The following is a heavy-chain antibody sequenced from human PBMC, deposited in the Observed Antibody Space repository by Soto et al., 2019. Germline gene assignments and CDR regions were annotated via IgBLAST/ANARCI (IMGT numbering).Heavy chain of an antibody. CDR3: ARPRDGHKGKNYYGMDV. J-gene: IGHJ6*02. V-gene: IGHV5-51*01. Sequence: PGESLKISCKSSGYSFTSYWIGWVRQMPGKVLEWMGIIYPGDSDTRYSPSFQGQVTISADKSISTAYLQWSSLKASDTAMYYCARPRDGHKGKNYYGMDVWGQGTTVTVSS. CDR1: GYSFTSYW. CDR2: IYPGDSDT.